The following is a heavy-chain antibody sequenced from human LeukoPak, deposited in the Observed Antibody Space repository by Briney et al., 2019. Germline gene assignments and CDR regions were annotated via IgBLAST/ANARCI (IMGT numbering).Heavy chain of an antibody. J-gene: IGHJ5*02. V-gene: IGHV4-4*07. CDR2: IYTSGIT. CDR3: LNWFDP. Sequence: KLSETLSLTCTVSGGSISSYYWSWIRQPAGKGLEWIGRIYTSGITNYNPSLKSRVTMSVDTSKNQFSDTAVYYCARDWRYSYGLNWFDPWGQGTLVTVSS. D-gene: IGHD5-18*01. CDR1: GGSISSYY.